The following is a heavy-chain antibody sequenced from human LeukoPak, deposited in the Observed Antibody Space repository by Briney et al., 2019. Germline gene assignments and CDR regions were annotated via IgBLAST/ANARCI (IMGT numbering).Heavy chain of an antibody. J-gene: IGHJ3*02. D-gene: IGHD2-8*01. CDR1: GGSISSSSYY. V-gene: IGHV4-39*01. CDR2: IYYSGST. CDR3: TRHRQYDADVFDI. Sequence: PSETLSLTCTVSGGSISSSSYYWGWIRQPPGKGLEWIGSIYYSGSTYYNPSLKSRVTISVDTSKKQFSLNLSSVTAADTAVYYCTRHRQYDADVFDIWGQGTMVTVSS.